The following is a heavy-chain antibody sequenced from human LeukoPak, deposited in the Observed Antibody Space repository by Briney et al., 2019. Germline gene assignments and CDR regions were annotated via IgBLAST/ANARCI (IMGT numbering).Heavy chain of an antibody. CDR2: IYYSGST. CDR1: GASISSSSYY. CDR3: ARTTEGGYSYGYFYYYYMDV. J-gene: IGHJ6*03. D-gene: IGHD5-18*01. Sequence: PSETLSLTCTVSGASISSSSYYWSWIRQPPGKGLEWIGYIYYSGSTNYKSSLKSRVTISVDTSKNQFSLKLSSVTAADTAVYYCARTTEGGYSYGYFYYYYMDVWGKGTTVTISS. V-gene: IGHV4-61*01.